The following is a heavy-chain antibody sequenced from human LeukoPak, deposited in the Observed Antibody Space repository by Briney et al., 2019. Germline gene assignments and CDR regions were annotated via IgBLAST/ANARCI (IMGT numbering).Heavy chain of an antibody. CDR1: GFIFGDYA. J-gene: IGHJ5*02. CDR2: IRSKAYGNTR. Sequence: GGSLRLSCTASGFIFGDYAMSWFRQAPGKGLEWLGFIRSKAYGNTREYAASVNGRFTISRDDSNSIAYLQMNGLKIEDSAVYYCTRTGYYYDSTGDWYDPWGQGTLVTVSS. D-gene: IGHD3-22*01. V-gene: IGHV3-49*03. CDR3: TRTGYYYDSTGDWYDP.